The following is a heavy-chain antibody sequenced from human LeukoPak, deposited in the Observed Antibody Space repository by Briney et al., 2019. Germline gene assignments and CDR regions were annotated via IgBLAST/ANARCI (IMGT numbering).Heavy chain of an antibody. J-gene: IGHJ4*02. CDR2: ITDRGST. D-gene: IGHD1-26*01. CDR1: GGSFSGYY. V-gene: IGHV4-34*01. Sequence: KPAATLSLTCAVYGGSFSGYYWSLLRQPPGEGLEWAAEITDRGSTTYDPSLKSRVTISVDTSKNQFPLKLSSVTAADTAVYYCARGRGKGLYPQYTYYFDYWGQGTLVTVSS. CDR3: ARGRGKGLYPQYTYYFDY.